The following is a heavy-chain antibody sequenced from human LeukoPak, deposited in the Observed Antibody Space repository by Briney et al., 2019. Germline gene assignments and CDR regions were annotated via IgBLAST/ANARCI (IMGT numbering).Heavy chain of an antibody. J-gene: IGHJ5*02. V-gene: IGHV4-59*08. D-gene: IGHD1-26*01. Sequence: SETLSLTCTVSGDSISTYYWSWIRQPPGKGLEWIGYIYCIGSTNYNPSLKSRVTMSVDTSKNQFSLKLTSVTAADTAVYYCARHGGPTRGGWFDPWGQGTLVTVSS. CDR3: ARHGGPTRGGWFDP. CDR1: GDSISTYY. CDR2: IYCIGST.